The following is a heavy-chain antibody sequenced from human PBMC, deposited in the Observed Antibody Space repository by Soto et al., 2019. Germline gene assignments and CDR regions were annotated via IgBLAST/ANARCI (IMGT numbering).Heavy chain of an antibody. CDR3: ARATGTLRSRNCDY. V-gene: IGHV4-31*03. D-gene: IGHD1-1*01. J-gene: IGHJ4*02. Sequence: QVQLQESGPKLVKPSQTLSLTCSVSGGSISTVGHYWTWIRQPPGKGLEWIGSSYHTGSTYYRKSLRSRLTMSVDTAKSQFSLRLSSVTAEDTAVYYCARATGTLRSRNCDYWGQGSLVTVSS. CDR2: SYHTGST. CDR1: GGSISTVGHY.